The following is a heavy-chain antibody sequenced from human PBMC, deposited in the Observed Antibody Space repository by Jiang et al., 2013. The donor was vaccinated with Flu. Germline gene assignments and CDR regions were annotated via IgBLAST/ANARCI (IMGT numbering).Heavy chain of an antibody. J-gene: IGHJ5*02. D-gene: IGHD5-24*01. CDR3: ARDIPSWVEMATMSDT. V-gene: IGHV1-69*09. CDR2: IIPILGIA. Sequence: QLVESGAEVKKPGSSVKVSCKASGGTFSSYAISWVRQAPGQGLEWMGGIIPILGIANYAQKFQGRVTITADKSTSTAYMELSSLRSEDTAVYYCARDIPSWVEMATMSDTWGQGTLVTVSS. CDR1: GGTFSSYA.